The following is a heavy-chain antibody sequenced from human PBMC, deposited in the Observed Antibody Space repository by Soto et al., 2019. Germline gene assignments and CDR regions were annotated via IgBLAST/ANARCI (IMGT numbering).Heavy chain of an antibody. D-gene: IGHD3-3*01. V-gene: IGHV3-23*01. J-gene: IGHJ6*02. CDR3: AKAHGDNYDFWSGYSSYYGMDV. Sequence: GGSLRLSCAASGFTFSSYAMSWVRQAPGKGPERVSAISGSGGSTYYADSVKGRFTISRDNSKNTLYLQMNSLRAEDTAVYYCAKAHGDNYDFWSGYSSYYGMDVWGQGTTVTVS. CDR2: ISGSGGST. CDR1: GFTFSSYA.